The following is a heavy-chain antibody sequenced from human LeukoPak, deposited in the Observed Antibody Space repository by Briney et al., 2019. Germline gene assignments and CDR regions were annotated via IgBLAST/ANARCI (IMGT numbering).Heavy chain of an antibody. J-gene: IGHJ4*02. D-gene: IGHD1-26*01. Sequence: GGSLRLSCAASGFTFSSYAMHWVRQAPGKGLEWVAVISYDGSNKYYADSVKGRFTISRDNSKNTLYLQMNSLRVEDTAVYYCARDRMVGATAFDYWGQGTLVTVSS. CDR1: GFTFSSYA. CDR3: ARDRMVGATAFDY. V-gene: IGHV3-30-3*01. CDR2: ISYDGSNK.